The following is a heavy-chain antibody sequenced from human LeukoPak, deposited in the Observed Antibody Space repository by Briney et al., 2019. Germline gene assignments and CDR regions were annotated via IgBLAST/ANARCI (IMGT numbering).Heavy chain of an antibody. J-gene: IGHJ5*02. Sequence: SETLSLTCTVSGGSISSYYWSWIRQPAGKGLEWIGRIYTSGSTNYNPSLKSRVTISVDASKNQFSLKLSSVTAADTAVYYCARGVGYYYGSGSPFDPWGQGTLVTVSS. D-gene: IGHD3-10*01. V-gene: IGHV4-4*07. CDR2: IYTSGST. CDR1: GGSISSYY. CDR3: ARGVGYYYGSGSPFDP.